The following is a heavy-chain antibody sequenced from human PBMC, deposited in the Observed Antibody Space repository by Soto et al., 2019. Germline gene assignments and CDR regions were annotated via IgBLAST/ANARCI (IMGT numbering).Heavy chain of an antibody. CDR1: GYTFTNYY. J-gene: IGHJ5*02. CDR3: ARLGSLGVTTNNWFDP. CDR2: IYPPDSDT. D-gene: IGHD4-17*01. Sequence: ESLKISCRASGYTFTNYYIAWVRQMPGKGLEWIGIIYPPDSDTRYSPSFQGQVTMLVDKSINTAYLQWSRLKASDTAMYYCARLGSLGVTTNNWFDPWGQGTQVTVSS. V-gene: IGHV5-51*01.